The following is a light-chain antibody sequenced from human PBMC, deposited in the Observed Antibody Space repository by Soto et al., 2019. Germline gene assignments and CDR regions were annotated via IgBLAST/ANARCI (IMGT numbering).Light chain of an antibody. J-gene: IGLJ1*01. CDR2: GNN. Sequence: QSVLTQPPSVSVVPGQRVTISCTGSSSNIGAGYDVHWYQQLPGTAPKLLIYGNNNRPSGVPDRFSGSKSDTSASLAITELQAEDEADYYCQSYDSSLSAYVFGPGTKVTVL. CDR3: QSYDSSLSAYV. CDR1: SSNIGAGYD. V-gene: IGLV1-40*01.